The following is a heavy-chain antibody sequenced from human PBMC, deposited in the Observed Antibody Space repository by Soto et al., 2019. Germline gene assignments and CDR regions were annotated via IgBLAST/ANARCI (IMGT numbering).Heavy chain of an antibody. CDR2: ISWNSGSI. Sequence: PGGSLRRSCAASGFTFDDYAMHWVRQAPGKGLEWVSGISWNSGSIGYADSVKGRFTISRDNAKNSLYLQMNSLRAEDTALYYCAKDSADILTGYHLYYYYYMDVWGKGTTVTVSS. CDR1: GFTFDDYA. J-gene: IGHJ6*03. D-gene: IGHD3-9*01. CDR3: AKDSADILTGYHLYYYYYMDV. V-gene: IGHV3-9*01.